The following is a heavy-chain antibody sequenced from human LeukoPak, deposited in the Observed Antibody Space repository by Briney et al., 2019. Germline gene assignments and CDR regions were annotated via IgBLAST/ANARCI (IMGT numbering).Heavy chain of an antibody. CDR1: GYTFTHYA. J-gene: IGHJ4*02. D-gene: IGHD2-15*01. CDR3: AKRRLGAANPGDFDY. Sequence: PGGSLRLSCAASGYTFTHYAMHWVRQSPTKGLEWVSGLSGSGGSTYYADSVKGRFTISRDNSKNTLYLQMNSLRAEDTAVYYCAKRRLGAANPGDFDYWGQGTLVTVSS. V-gene: IGHV3-23*01. CDR2: LSGSGGST.